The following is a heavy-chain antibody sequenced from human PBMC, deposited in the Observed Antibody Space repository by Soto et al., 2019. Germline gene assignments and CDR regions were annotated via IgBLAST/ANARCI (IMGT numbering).Heavy chain of an antibody. V-gene: IGHV3-23*01. CDR1: GFTFSSYA. CDR3: ARREAGYYYYGMDV. Sequence: EVQLLESGGGLVQPGGSLRLSCAASGFTFSSYAMSWVRQAPGKGLEWASGISGSGGSTYYADSVKGRFTIARDNSKNTLYLQMNSLRAEDTAVYYCARREAGYYYYGMDVWGQGTTVTVSS. CDR2: ISGSGGST. D-gene: IGHD1-26*01. J-gene: IGHJ6*02.